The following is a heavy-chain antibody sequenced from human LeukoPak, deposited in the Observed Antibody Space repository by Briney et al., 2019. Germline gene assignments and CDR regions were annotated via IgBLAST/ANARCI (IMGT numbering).Heavy chain of an antibody. J-gene: IGHJ4*02. CDR1: GRSISSYY. CDR3: ARVAVDTFDY. D-gene: IGHD6-19*01. V-gene: IGHV4-59*01. CDR2: IYYSGST. Sequence: PSETLSLTCTVSGRSISSYYWSWIRQPPGKGLEGIGYIYYSGSTNYIPSLKSRVTISVDTSKNQFSLKLSSVTAADTAVYYCARVAVDTFDYWGQGTLVTVSS.